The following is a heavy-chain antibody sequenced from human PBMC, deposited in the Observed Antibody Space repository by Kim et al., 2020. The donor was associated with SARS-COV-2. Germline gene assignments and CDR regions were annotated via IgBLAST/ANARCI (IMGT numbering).Heavy chain of an antibody. J-gene: IGHJ3*02. Sequence: SETLSLTCTVSGGSISSGGYYWSSIRQHPGKGLEWIGYIYYSGSTYYNPSLKSRVTISVDTSKNQFSLKLSSVTAADTAVYYCARATTIFGVVIEAFDIWGQGTMVTVSS. D-gene: IGHD3-3*01. CDR1: GGSISSGGYY. CDR3: ARATTIFGVVIEAFDI. CDR2: IYYSGST. V-gene: IGHV4-31*03.